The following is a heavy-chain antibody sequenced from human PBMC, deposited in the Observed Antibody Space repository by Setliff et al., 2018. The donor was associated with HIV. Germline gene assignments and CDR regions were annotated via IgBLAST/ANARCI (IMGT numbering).Heavy chain of an antibody. CDR3: AKVSISGYSGYDSPFDH. CDR2: IWYDGTNE. J-gene: IGHJ4*02. CDR1: GFTFSNYA. V-gene: IGHV3-33*06. Sequence: PGGSLRLSCAASGFTFSNYAIHWVRQAPGKGLEWVALIWYDGTNEYYADSVKCRFTISRDNSKNTLYLQMNSLRAEDTAVYYCAKVSISGYSGYDSPFDHWGQGTLVTVSS. D-gene: IGHD5-12*01.